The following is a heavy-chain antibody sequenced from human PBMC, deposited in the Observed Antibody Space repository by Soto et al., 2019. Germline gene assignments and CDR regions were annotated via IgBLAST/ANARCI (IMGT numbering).Heavy chain of an antibody. V-gene: IGHV3-7*01. J-gene: IGHJ6*02. CDR3: ARVSSIAAPVDGMDV. CDR2: IKQDGSEK. Sequence: GGSLRLSCAASGFTFSSYWMSWVRQAPGKGLEWVANIKQDGSEKYYVDSVKGRFTISRDNAENSLYLQMNSLRAEDTAVYYCARVSSIAAPVDGMDVWGQGTTVTVSS. CDR1: GFTFSSYW. D-gene: IGHD6-6*01.